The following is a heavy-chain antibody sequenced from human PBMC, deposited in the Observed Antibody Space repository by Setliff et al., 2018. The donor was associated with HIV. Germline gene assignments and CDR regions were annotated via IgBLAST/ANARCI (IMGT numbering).Heavy chain of an antibody. Sequence: SETLSLPCTVSGGSITTTNYYGGWVRQSPGKGLEWSGVIYYRGSAYYNLSLQSRVTLSVDTSKNSFSLHLTSVTAADTAVYFCARARGPPLPVLDFWGPGTLVTVSS. CDR2: IYYRGSA. J-gene: IGHJ4*02. CDR3: ARARGPPLPVLDF. V-gene: IGHV4-39*07. D-gene: IGHD3-10*01. CDR1: GGSITTTNYY.